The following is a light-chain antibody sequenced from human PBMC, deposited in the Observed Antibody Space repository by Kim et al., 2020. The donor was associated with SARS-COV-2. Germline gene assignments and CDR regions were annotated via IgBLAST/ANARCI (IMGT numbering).Light chain of an antibody. CDR1: QSISSW. J-gene: IGKJ4*01. V-gene: IGKV1-5*03. CDR2: KAS. Sequence: ASVGDRVTIPCRASQSISSWLAWYQQKPGKAPKVLIYKASTLESGVPSRFSGSGSGTEFTLTISSLQPDDFAIYYCQQYNSYSLTFGGGTKVDIK. CDR3: QQYNSYSLT.